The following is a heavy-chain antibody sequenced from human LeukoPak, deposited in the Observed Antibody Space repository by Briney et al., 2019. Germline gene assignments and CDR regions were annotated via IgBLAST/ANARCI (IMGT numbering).Heavy chain of an antibody. J-gene: IGHJ4*02. Sequence: PSETLSLTCTVSGHSIGSGYHWGWIRQPPGKGLEWIGSIYHSGSTYYNPSLKSRVTISVDTSKNQFSLKLSSVTAADTAVYYCARRDILLGDVDYWGQGTLVTVSS. D-gene: IGHD3-9*01. CDR1: GHSIGSGYH. CDR3: ARRDILLGDVDY. CDR2: IYHSGST. V-gene: IGHV4-38-2*02.